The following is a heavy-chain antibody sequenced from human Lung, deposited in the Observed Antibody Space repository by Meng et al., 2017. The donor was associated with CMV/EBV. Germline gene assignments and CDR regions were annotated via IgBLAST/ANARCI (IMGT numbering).Heavy chain of an antibody. J-gene: IGHJ4*02. CDR3: ASPGDYRLRGFRY. Sequence: QVQLVQSGAEVKEPGASVKVSCKTSAYTLTTYFMHWVRQAPGQGLEWMGLINPSGGSTSYAQRFQGRVTMTRETPTSTVYMELNNLKSEDTAVYYCASPGDYRLRGFRYWGQGTLVTVPS. V-gene: IGHV1-46*01. CDR2: INPSGGST. CDR1: AYTLTTYF. D-gene: IGHD4-17*01.